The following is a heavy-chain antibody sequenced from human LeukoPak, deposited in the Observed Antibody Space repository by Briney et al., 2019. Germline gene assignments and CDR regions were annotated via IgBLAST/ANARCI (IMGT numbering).Heavy chain of an antibody. V-gene: IGHV3-23*01. CDR1: GFTFSSYA. CDR3: AKSWQWLENFDY. J-gene: IGHJ4*02. CDR2: ISGSGGST. Sequence: GGSLRLSCAASGFTFSSYAMSWVRQAPGKGLEWVSAISGSGGSTYYADSVKGRFTISRDNSKNTLYLQMNSLGAEDTAVYYCAKSWQWLENFDYWGQGTLVTVSS. D-gene: IGHD6-19*01.